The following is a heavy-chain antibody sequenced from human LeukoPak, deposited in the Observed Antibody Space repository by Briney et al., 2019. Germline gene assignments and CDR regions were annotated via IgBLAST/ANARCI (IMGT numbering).Heavy chain of an antibody. J-gene: IGHJ6*04. CDR1: GGSITGYY. D-gene: IGHD3-3*01. CDR3: AKRRIFEVAFQQHHLDG. CDR2: IYYSGST. Sequence: SETLSLTCTVSGGSITGYYWSWIRQPPGKGLEWIGYIYYSGSTNYNPSLKSRVTISVDTSKNQFSLKLSSVTAADTAVYYCAKRRIFEVAFQQHHLDGWGKGTTVTVSS. V-gene: IGHV4-59*01.